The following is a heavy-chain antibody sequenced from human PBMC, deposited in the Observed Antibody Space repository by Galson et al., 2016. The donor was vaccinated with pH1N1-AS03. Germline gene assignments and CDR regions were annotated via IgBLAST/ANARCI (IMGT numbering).Heavy chain of an antibody. V-gene: IGHV4-59*01. CDR1: NGSISTYY. Sequence: ETLSLTCTVSNGSISTYYWSWIRQPPGKGPEWIGYIYYGGRTNYNPSLKSRVTISVNPPKNQFSLKLNFVTTADTAVYFCARALRSRYYFDNWGQGTLIAVSS. D-gene: IGHD3-22*01. CDR3: ARALRSRYYFDN. CDR2: IYYGGRT. J-gene: IGHJ5*02.